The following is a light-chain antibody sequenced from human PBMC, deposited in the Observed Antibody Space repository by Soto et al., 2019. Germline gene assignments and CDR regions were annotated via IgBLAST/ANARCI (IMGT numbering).Light chain of an antibody. V-gene: IGLV2-11*01. CDR2: DVS. CDR1: SSDVGGYNY. J-gene: IGLJ2*01. CDR3: CSYAGSDTHVV. Sequence: QLVLTQPRSVSGSPGQSVTISCTGTSSDVGGYNYVSWYQHHPGTAPKVMIYDVSERPSGVPDRFSGSKSGNTASLTISGLQAEDEADYYCCSYAGSDTHVVFGGGTKLTV.